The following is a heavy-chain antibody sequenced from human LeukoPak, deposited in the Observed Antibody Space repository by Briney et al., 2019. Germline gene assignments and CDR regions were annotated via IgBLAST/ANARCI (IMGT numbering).Heavy chain of an antibody. Sequence: ASVKVSCKVSGYTLTESSMHWVRQAPGKGLEWMGGFDPEDGETIYAQKFQGRVTMTEDTSTDTAYMELSSLRSEDSAVYYCATVLRNTRWFDPWGQGTLVTISS. V-gene: IGHV1-24*01. J-gene: IGHJ5*02. CDR3: ATVLRNTRWFDP. D-gene: IGHD3-3*01. CDR2: FDPEDGET. CDR1: GYTLTESS.